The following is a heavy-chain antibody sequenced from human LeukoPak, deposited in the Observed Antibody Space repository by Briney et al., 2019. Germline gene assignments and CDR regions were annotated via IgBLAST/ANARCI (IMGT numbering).Heavy chain of an antibody. CDR1: GFTVSSNY. CDR2: IYSGGST. Sequence: GGSLRLSCAASGFTVSSNYMSWVRQAPGKGLEWVSVIYSGGSTYYADSVKGRFTISRDNSKNTLYLQMNSLRAEDTAVYYCAKDLHSSSWYVSGRPPYYGMDVWGQGTTVTVSS. D-gene: IGHD6-13*01. J-gene: IGHJ6*02. V-gene: IGHV3-66*01. CDR3: AKDLHSSSWYVSGRPPYYGMDV.